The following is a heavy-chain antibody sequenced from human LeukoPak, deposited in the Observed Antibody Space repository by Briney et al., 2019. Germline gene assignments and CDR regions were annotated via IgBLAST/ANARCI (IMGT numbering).Heavy chain of an antibody. CDR3: AGGDDFAGDN. D-gene: IGHD1-1*01. V-gene: IGHV3-7*04. J-gene: IGHJ4*02. CDR1: GFTFSNFW. CDR2: IHPEGNEK. Sequence: GGSLRLSCAVSGFTFSNFWMSWVRQAPGRGLEWVANIHPEGNEKYHVESVKGRFTISRDNTKNLLFLQMNGLRVEDTAVYYGAGGDDFAGDNWGQGPLVTVSS.